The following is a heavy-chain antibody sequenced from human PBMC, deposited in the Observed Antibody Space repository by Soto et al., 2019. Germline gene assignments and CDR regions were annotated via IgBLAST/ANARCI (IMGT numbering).Heavy chain of an antibody. J-gene: IGHJ6*02. Sequence: SETLSLICAVSGGSISSSNWWSWVRQPPGKGLEWIGGIYHSGSTNYNPSLKSRVTISVDKSKNQFSLKLSSVTAADTAVYYCARGGATYYDILTGYYYYYGMDVWGQGTTVTVSS. CDR1: GGSISSSNW. CDR2: IYHSGST. V-gene: IGHV4-4*02. D-gene: IGHD3-9*01. CDR3: ARGGATYYDILTGYYYYYGMDV.